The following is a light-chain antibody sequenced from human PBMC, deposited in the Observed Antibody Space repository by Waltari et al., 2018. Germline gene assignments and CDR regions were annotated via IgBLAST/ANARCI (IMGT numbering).Light chain of an antibody. CDR3: HVWHPDMDPGV. CDR1: NIGSYR. Sequence: SYALTQPPSVSVVPGTTARIPCGGDNIGSYRVHRYQQKPGQAPVLVIFYDSDRPSGIPERFSGSNSGNTATLTISSVEAGDEAKYYCHVWHPDMDPGVFGPGTEVSV. CDR2: YDS. V-gene: IGLV3-21*04. J-gene: IGLJ1*01.